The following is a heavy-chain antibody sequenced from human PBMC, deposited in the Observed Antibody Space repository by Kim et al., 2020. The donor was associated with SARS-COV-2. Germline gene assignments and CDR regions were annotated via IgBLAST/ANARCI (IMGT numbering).Heavy chain of an antibody. J-gene: IGHJ4*02. CDR1: GGSISSSSYY. CDR2: IYYSGST. D-gene: IGHD3-3*01. Sequence: SETLSLTCTVSGGSISSSSYYWGWIRQPPGKGLEWIGSIYYSGSTYYNPSLKSRVTISVDTSKNQFSLKLSSVTAADTAVYYCARHWRVLYYFDYWGQGTLVTVSS. V-gene: IGHV4-39*01. CDR3: ARHWRVLYYFDY.